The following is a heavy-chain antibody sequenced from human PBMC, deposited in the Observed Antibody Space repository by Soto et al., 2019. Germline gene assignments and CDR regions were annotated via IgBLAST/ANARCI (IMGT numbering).Heavy chain of an antibody. CDR3: AREETAWPLAYGLDV. V-gene: IGHV3-21*01. Sequence: GGSLRLSCAASGFSFSAYSMNWVRQAPGKGLEWVSSISSRGDTYYADSVKGRFTISRDNAKNSVSLQMDSLRAEDAAVYYCAREETAWPLAYGLDVWGQGTTVTVSS. CDR2: ISSRGDT. CDR1: GFSFSAYS. J-gene: IGHJ6*02. D-gene: IGHD2-21*02.